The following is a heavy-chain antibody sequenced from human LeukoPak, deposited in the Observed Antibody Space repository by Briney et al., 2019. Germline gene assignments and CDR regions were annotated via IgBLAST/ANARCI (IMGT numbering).Heavy chain of an antibody. Sequence: GGSLRLSCAASGFTFSSYGMSWVRQTPGKGLEWVSGINGPGYRTFYADSVKGRFTISRDNSKNTLYLQMNSLRGEDTAVYYCARDKVGGSMAGSNFDYWGQGTLVTVSS. D-gene: IGHD6-19*01. J-gene: IGHJ4*02. CDR3: ARDKVGGSMAGSNFDY. V-gene: IGHV3-23*01. CDR1: GFTFSSYG. CDR2: INGPGYRT.